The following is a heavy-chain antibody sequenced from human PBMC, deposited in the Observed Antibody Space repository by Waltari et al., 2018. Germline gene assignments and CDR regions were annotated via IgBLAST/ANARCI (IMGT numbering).Heavy chain of an antibody. J-gene: IGHJ3*02. CDR2: IIPIFGTA. V-gene: IGHV1-69*05. CDR1: GGTFSSYA. CDR3: ARRLGRYCSSTSCYYDAFDI. D-gene: IGHD2-2*01. Sequence: QVQLVQSGAEVKKPGSSVKVSCKASGGTFSSYAISWVRQAPGQGLEWMGGIIPIFGTANYAQKFQGRVTITTDESTSTAYMELSSLRSEDTAVYYCARRLGRYCSSTSCYYDAFDIWGQGTMVTVSS.